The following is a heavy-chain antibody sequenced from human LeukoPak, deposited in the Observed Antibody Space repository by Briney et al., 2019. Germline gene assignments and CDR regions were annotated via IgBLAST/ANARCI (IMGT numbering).Heavy chain of an antibody. CDR2: ISSSSSTI. CDR3: AKEFSDGYKSNAFDI. J-gene: IGHJ3*02. Sequence: GGSLRLSCAASGFTFSSYSMNWVRQAPGKGLEWVSYISSSSSTIYYADSVKGRFTISRDNSKNTLYLQMNSLRAEDTAVYYCAKEFSDGYKSNAFDIWGQGTMVTVSS. CDR1: GFTFSSYS. V-gene: IGHV3-48*01. D-gene: IGHD5-24*01.